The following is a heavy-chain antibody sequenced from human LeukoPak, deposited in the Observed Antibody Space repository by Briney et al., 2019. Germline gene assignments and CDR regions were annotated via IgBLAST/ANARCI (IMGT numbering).Heavy chain of an antibody. CDR2: FDPEDGKT. J-gene: IGHJ5*02. Sequence: ASVKVSCKVSGYTLIELSMHWVRQAPGEGLEWMGGFDPEDGKTVYAQKFQGRVTMTEDTSTDTAYMELSSLRSEDTAVYYCATRFPLPQMAMIGSPWGQGTLVTVSS. V-gene: IGHV1-24*01. D-gene: IGHD3-22*01. CDR1: GYTLIELS. CDR3: ATRFPLPQMAMIGSP.